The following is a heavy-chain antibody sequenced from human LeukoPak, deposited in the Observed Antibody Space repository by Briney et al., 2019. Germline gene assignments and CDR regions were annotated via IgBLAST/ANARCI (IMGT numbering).Heavy chain of an antibody. CDR1: GFTFSSYA. CDR2: ISYDGSNK. D-gene: IGHD4-17*01. V-gene: IGHV3-30-3*01. Sequence: PGGSLRLSCAASGFTFSSYAMHWVRQAPGKGLEWVAVISYDGSNKYYADSVKGRFTLSRDNSKNTLYLQMNSLRAEDTAVYYCAKDLSYGDFFDCWGQGTLVTVSS. J-gene: IGHJ4*02. CDR3: AKDLSYGDFFDC.